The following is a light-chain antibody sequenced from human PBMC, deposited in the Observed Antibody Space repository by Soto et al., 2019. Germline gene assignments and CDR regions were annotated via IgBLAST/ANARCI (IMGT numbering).Light chain of an antibody. CDR3: ISYTGSSTSYV. Sequence: QSVLTQPASVSGSPGQSITISCSGTSSDVGSYDHVAWYQQFPGKTPKLMIYEVSNRPSGVSSRFSGSKSGNTASLTISGLQAEDEADYYCISYTGSSTSYVFGSGTQATV. CDR1: SSDVGSYDH. CDR2: EVS. J-gene: IGLJ1*01. V-gene: IGLV2-14*01.